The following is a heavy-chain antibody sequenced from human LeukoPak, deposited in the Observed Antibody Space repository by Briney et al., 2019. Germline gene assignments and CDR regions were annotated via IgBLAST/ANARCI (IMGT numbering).Heavy chain of an antibody. J-gene: IGHJ4*02. CDR2: INPNSGGT. D-gene: IGHD2-2*01. Sequence: GASVKVSCKASGYTFTGYYMHWVRQAPGQGLEWMGRINPNSGGTNYAQKFQGRVTMTRDTSISTAYMELSRLRSDDTAVYYCARIGVLPAARGDYWGQGTLVTVPS. CDR1: GYTFTGYY. CDR3: ARIGVLPAARGDY. V-gene: IGHV1-2*06.